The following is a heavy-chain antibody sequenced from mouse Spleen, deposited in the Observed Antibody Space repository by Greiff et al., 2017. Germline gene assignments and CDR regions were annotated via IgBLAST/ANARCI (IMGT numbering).Heavy chain of an antibody. CDR3: ARSYYGYPYYFDY. D-gene: IGHD1-2*01. J-gene: IGHJ2*01. V-gene: IGHV1-42*01. Sequence: EVQLVESGPEVVKPGASVKISCEASGYSFTGYYMNWVKQSPEKSLEWIGEINPSTGGTTYNQKFKAKATLTVDKSSRKAYMQLKSLTSEDSAVYYCARSYYGYPYYFDYWGQGTTLTVSS. CDR2: INPSTGGT. CDR1: GYSFTGYY.